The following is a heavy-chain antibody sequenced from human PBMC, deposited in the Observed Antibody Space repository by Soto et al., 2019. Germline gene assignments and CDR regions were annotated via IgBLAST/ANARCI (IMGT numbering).Heavy chain of an antibody. D-gene: IGHD2-15*01. CDR2: INHSGST. J-gene: IGHJ6*02. CDR1: GGSFSCYY. Sequence: SETLSLTCAVYGGSFSCYYWSWIRQPPGKGLEWIGEINHSGSTNYNPSLKSRVTISVDTSKNQFSLKLSSVTAADTAVYYCAXASHIRLLVGYYYYGMDVWGQGTTVTVSS. V-gene: IGHV4-34*01. CDR3: AXASHIRLLVGYYYYGMDV.